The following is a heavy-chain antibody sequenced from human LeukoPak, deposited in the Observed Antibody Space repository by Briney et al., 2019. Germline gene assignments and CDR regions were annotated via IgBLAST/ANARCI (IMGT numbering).Heavy chain of an antibody. CDR3: ARHSWDTAMVDY. Sequence: SETLSLTCTVSGGSISSSSYYWGWIRQPPGKGLEWIGSIYYSGSTYYNPSLKSRVTISVDTSKNQFSLKLSSVTAADTAVYYCARHSWDTAMVDYWGQGTLVTVSS. V-gene: IGHV4-39*01. J-gene: IGHJ4*02. CDR1: GGSISSSSYY. D-gene: IGHD5-18*01. CDR2: IYYSGST.